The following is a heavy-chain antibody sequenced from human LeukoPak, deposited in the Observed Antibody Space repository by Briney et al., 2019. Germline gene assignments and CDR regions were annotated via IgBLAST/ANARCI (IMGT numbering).Heavy chain of an antibody. CDR1: GFTFSSYA. J-gene: IGHJ4*02. Sequence: GGSLRLSCAASGFTFSSYAMSWVRQAPGKELEWVSGISGSGDNTYYADSVKGRFTISRDNSKNTLYVQVNSLGTEDTAVYYCASACYDSSGYYLEIDYWGQGTLVTVSS. D-gene: IGHD3-22*01. CDR2: ISGSGDNT. V-gene: IGHV3-23*01. CDR3: ASACYDSSGYYLEIDY.